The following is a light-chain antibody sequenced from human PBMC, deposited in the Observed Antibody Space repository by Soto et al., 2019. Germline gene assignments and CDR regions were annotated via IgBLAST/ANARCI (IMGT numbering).Light chain of an antibody. CDR2: SAS. CDR1: QAIKTD. J-gene: IGKJ4*01. Sequence: AIQMTQSPSSLSASVGDRVTITCRASQAIKTDLGWYQQKPGKAPKLLIYSASSLRSGVPSRFTGTASGTDFTLTISSLQPEDFATYYCQQLESYPSTFGGGTKVDIK. V-gene: IGKV1-6*01. CDR3: QQLESYPST.